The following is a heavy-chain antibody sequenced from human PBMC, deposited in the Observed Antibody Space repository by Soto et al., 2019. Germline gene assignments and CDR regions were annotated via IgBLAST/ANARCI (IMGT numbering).Heavy chain of an antibody. J-gene: IGHJ6*02. CDR3: AKASATGKSDGMDV. CDR1: GFPFRSYA. CDR2: ISGGSNT. Sequence: EVQLLESGGGLVRPGGSLRLSCVPSGFPFRSYAMSWSRQTPGRGLECVSSISGGSNTYYTDSVRGRFTISRDNSKNSLYLQMSSLRADDTALYYCAKASATGKSDGMDVWGQGTTVSVSS. D-gene: IGHD7-27*01. V-gene: IGHV3-23*01.